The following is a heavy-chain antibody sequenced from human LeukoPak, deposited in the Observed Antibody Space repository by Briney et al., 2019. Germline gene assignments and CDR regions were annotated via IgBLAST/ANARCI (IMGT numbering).Heavy chain of an antibody. V-gene: IGHV1-2*04. D-gene: IGHD3-10*01. CDR3: ARGTSPYGSGSYWPNWFAP. J-gene: IGHJ5*02. Sequence: ASVKVSCKASGYTFTGYYMHWVRQAPGQGLEWMGWINPNSGGTNYAQKFQGWVTMTRDTSISTAYMELSRLRSDDPAVYYCARGTSPYGSGSYWPNWFAPWGQGTLVTVSS. CDR2: INPNSGGT. CDR1: GYTFTGYY.